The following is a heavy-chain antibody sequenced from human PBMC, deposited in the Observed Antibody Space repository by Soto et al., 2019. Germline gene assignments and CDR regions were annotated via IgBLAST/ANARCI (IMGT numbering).Heavy chain of an antibody. CDR2: IFDSGTT. D-gene: IGHD7-27*01. Sequence: QVQLQESGPGLVKPSQTLSLTCTVSGGSITSDYSCWSWIRQPPGEGLEWIGHIFDSGTTYTNPSLRSQVAISLDTSKNHFSLTLSSVTAADTAVYYCARGPSGDKVHYWGPVALGNVSS. CDR1: GGSITSDYSC. CDR3: ARGPSGDKVHY. J-gene: IGHJ4*02. V-gene: IGHV4-30-4*01.